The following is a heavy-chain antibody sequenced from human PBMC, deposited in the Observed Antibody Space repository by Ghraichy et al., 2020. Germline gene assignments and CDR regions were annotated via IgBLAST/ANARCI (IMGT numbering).Heavy chain of an antibody. J-gene: IGHJ4*02. D-gene: IGHD3-3*01. CDR2: IDWDDDK. CDR3: ARIGPPRDWYKEWYYFDY. V-gene: IGHV2-70*01. CDR1: GFSLSTSGMC. Sequence: SGPTLVKPTQTLTLTCTFSGFSLSTSGMCVSWIRQPPGKALEWLALIDWDDDKYYSTSLKTRLTISKDTSKNQVVLTMTNMDPVDTATYYCARIGPPRDWYKEWYYFDYWGQGTLVTVSS.